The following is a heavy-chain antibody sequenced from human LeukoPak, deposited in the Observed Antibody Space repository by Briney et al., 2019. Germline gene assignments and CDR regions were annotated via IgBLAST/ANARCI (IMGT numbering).Heavy chain of an antibody. D-gene: IGHD2-2*01. CDR2: ISVSVGST. CDR3: AKDYTVVPAATKIPSLDY. J-gene: IGHJ4*02. Sequence: GGSLRLSCAASGFTFSSYAMSWVRQAPGEGLEWVSAISVSVGSTYYADSVKGRFTISRDNSKNTMYLQMNSLRAEHTTVYYCAKDYTVVPAATKIPSLDYWGQGTLVTVSS. CDR1: GFTFSSYA. V-gene: IGHV3-23*01.